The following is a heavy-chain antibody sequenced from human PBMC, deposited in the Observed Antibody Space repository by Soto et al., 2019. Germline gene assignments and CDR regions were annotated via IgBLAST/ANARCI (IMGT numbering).Heavy chain of an antibody. CDR3: ARGDEGLYDYGMDV. D-gene: IGHD2-21*02. V-gene: IGHV3-13*01. J-gene: IGHJ6*02. Sequence: GGSLRLSCAASGFTFSRFDMHWVRQVTGKGLEWVSTIGSAGDTYYSASVRGRFTISRGNAKNSLYLQMSSLRAGDTAVYYCARGDEGLYDYGMDVWGQGTTVTVSS. CDR2: IGSAGDT. CDR1: GFTFSRFD.